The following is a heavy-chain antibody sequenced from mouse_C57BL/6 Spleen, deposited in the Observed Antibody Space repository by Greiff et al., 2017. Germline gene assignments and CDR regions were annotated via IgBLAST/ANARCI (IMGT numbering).Heavy chain of an antibody. J-gene: IGHJ3*01. D-gene: IGHD2-4*01. CDR3: ARNYDYTWFAY. V-gene: IGHV1-66*01. CDR1: GYSFTSYY. Sequence: VKLMESGPELVKPGASVKISCKASGYSFTSYYIHWVKQRPGQGLEWIGWIYPGSGNTKYNEKFKGKATLTADTSSSTAYMQLSSLTSEDSAVYYGARNYDYTWFAYWGQGTLVTVSA. CDR2: IYPGSGNT.